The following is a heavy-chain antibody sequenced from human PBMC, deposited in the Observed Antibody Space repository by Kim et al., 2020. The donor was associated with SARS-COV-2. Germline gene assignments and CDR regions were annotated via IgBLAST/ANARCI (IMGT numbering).Heavy chain of an antibody. J-gene: IGHJ6*02. CDR3: TRDLEGTSYGMDV. D-gene: IGHD2-2*01. V-gene: IGHV3-49*03. CDR2: IRSKAYGGST. CDR1: GFTFGDYA. Sequence: GGSLRLSCTASGFTFGDYAMSWFRQAPGKGLEWVGCIRSKAYGGSTEYAASVKGRFTISRDDSKSIAYLQMNSLKTEDTAVYYCTRDLEGTSYGMDVWGQGTTGTGSS.